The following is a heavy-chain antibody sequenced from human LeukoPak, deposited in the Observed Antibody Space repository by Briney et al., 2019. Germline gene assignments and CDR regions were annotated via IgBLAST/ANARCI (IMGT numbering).Heavy chain of an antibody. J-gene: IGHJ4*02. CDR2: ISASSDGK. V-gene: IGHV3-23*01. CDR3: AKVQGQVIGYYFDY. CDR1: GFTFSVHA. Sequence: GGSLRLSCAASGFTFSVHAMGWVRQAPGKGLEWVSAISASSDGKYYADSVKGRFTISRDNSKNTLYLQMNSLRAEDTAVYYCAKVQGQVIGYYFDYWGRGTLVTVSP. D-gene: IGHD3/OR15-3a*01.